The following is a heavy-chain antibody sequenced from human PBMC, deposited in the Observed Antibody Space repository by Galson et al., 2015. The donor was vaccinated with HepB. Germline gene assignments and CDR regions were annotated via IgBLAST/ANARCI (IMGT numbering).Heavy chain of an antibody. CDR3: ARAGVYGDYAEEFDY. J-gene: IGHJ4*02. V-gene: IGHV1-69*10. Sequence: SVKVSCKASGGTFSSYAISWVRQAPGQGLEWMGGIIPILGIANYAQKFQGRVTITADKSTSTAYMELSSLRSEDTAVYYCARAGVYGDYAEEFDYWGQGTLVTVSS. D-gene: IGHD4-17*01. CDR2: IIPILGIA. CDR1: GGTFSSYA.